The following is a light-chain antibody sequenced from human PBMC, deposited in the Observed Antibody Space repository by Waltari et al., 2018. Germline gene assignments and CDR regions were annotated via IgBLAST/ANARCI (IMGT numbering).Light chain of an antibody. CDR3: QVWDSSNDHVV. Sequence: SYVLTQPPSVSVAPGKTASITCGGDNIGSKTEHWYQQRPGQAPVLVVFDDSDRPSGIPERFSGSNSGNTATLTISRVEAGDEADYSCQVWDSSNDHVVFGGGTKLTVL. V-gene: IGLV3-21*03. J-gene: IGLJ3*02. CDR1: NIGSKT. CDR2: DDS.